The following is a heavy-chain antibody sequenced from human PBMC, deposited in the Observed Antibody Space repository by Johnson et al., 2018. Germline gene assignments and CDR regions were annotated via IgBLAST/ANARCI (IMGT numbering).Heavy chain of an antibody. Sequence: VQLVESGAEVKKPGSSVKVSCKASGGTFSSYAISWVRQAPGQGLEWMGGIIPIFGTANYAQKFQGRVTITADKSTSTAYMELSSLRSEDTAVYYCTRTYYYGSGSYSYAFDIWGQGTMVTVSS. CDR3: TRTYYYGSGSYSYAFDI. V-gene: IGHV1-69*06. CDR2: IIPIFGTA. D-gene: IGHD3-10*01. J-gene: IGHJ3*02. CDR1: GGTFSSYA.